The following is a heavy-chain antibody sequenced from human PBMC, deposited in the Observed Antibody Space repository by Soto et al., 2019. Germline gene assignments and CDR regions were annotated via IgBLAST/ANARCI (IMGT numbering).Heavy chain of an antibody. CDR3: ARSPRPTGTTLYYFDS. Sequence: ASVKVSCKASGYTLTSFYMHWMRQAPGQELEWMGVIDPSAGSTTYAQKFKGRVRMTRDTFTSTVFMELSSLRSEDTAVYYCARSPRPTGTTLYYFDSWGQRTLVTVSS. V-gene: IGHV1-46*01. J-gene: IGHJ4*02. CDR1: GYTLTSFY. D-gene: IGHD1-1*01. CDR2: IDPSAGST.